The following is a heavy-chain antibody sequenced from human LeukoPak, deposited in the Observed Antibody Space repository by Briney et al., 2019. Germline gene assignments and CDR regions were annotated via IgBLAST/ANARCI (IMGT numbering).Heavy chain of an antibody. D-gene: IGHD3-10*01. CDR1: GFTVGTRY. V-gene: IGHV3-53*01. CDR2: LYSGGDT. CDR3: ARVGVHYHWYFDL. J-gene: IGHJ2*01. Sequence: GGSLRLFCAASGFTVGTRYMDWVRQAPGKGLECVSILYSGGDTYYADSVKGRFTISRDNSRNTLSLQMNSLKVEDTAVYYCARVGVHYHWYFDLWGRGTLGTVSS.